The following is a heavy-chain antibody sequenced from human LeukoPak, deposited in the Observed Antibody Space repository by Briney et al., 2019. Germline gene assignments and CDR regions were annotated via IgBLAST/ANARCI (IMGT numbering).Heavy chain of an antibody. CDR3: ARHTRVHYYGSGSPENNWFDP. CDR2: IYPGDSDT. V-gene: IGHV5-51*01. CDR1: GYSFNSYW. D-gene: IGHD3-10*01. J-gene: IGHJ5*02. Sequence: GESLKISRKGSGYSFNSYWIGWVRQMPGEGLEWMGIIYPGDSDTRYSPSFQGQVTISADKSISTAYLQWSSLEASDTAMYYCARHTRVHYYGSGSPENNWFDPWGQGTLVTVSS.